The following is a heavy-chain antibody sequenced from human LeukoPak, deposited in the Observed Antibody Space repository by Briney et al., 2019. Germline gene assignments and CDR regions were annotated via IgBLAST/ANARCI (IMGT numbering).Heavy chain of an antibody. Sequence: GGSLRLSCAASGFTFSSYGMHWVRQAPGKGLEWVAVISYDGSNKYYADSVKGRFTISRDNSKNTLYLQMNSLRAEDTAVYYCAKDQLWFGESYYYGMDVWGQGTTVTVSS. D-gene: IGHD3-10*01. V-gene: IGHV3-30*18. CDR3: AKDQLWFGESYYYGMDV. J-gene: IGHJ6*02. CDR2: ISYDGSNK. CDR1: GFTFSSYG.